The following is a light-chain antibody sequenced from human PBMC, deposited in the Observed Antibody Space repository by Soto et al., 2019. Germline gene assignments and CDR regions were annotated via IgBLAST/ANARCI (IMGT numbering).Light chain of an antibody. Sequence: EIVLTQSPATLSLSPGERATLSCRASQSVGTYFAWYQQXXXXAPRLLIYDSSNRATGIPARFSGSGSGTDFTLTISSLEPEDFAVYYCQQRSDWPSTFGGGTKVEIK. CDR2: DSS. CDR3: QQRSDWPST. J-gene: IGKJ4*01. V-gene: IGKV3-11*01. CDR1: QSVGTY.